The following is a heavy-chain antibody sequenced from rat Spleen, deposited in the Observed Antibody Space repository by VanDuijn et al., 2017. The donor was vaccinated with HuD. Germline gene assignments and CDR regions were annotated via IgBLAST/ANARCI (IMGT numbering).Heavy chain of an antibody. Sequence: EVQLVESGGGLVQPGRSLKLSCAASGFTFSDYDMAWVRPAPTTGMEWVVTISYGDSSGHSSTYYRDSVKGRFTISRANAKSTLNLQMDSLRSEDTATYYCARRHYGYTYYFDYWGQGVMVTVSS. V-gene: IGHV5-29*01. CDR1: GFTFSDYD. D-gene: IGHD1-9*01. CDR2: ISYGDSSGHSST. CDR3: ARRHYGYTYYFDY. J-gene: IGHJ2*01.